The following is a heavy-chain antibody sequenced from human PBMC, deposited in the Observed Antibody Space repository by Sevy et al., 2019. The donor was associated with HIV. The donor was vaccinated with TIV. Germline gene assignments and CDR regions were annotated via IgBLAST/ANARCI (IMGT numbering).Heavy chain of an antibody. D-gene: IGHD3-9*01. CDR2: ISSSGSTI. CDR3: ARGYYDILTQGGDY. Sequence: GGSLRLSCAASGFTFSSYEMNRVRQAPWKGLEWVSYISSSGSTIYYADSVKGRFTISRDNAKNSLYLQMNSLRAEDTAVYYCARGYYDILTQGGDYWGQGTLVTVSS. CDR1: GFTFSSYE. V-gene: IGHV3-48*03. J-gene: IGHJ4*02.